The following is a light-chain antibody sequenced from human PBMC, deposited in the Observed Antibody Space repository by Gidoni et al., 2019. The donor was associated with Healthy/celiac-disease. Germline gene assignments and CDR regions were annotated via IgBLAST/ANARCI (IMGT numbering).Light chain of an antibody. J-gene: IGKJ1*01. CDR3: QQLNSYLWT. CDR2: AAS. V-gene: IGKV1-9*01. Sequence: IQLTQSPSSLSASVGDRVTITCRASQGISSYLDWYQQKPGKAPKLLSYAASTLQSGVPSRFSGSGSGTDFTLTISSLQPEDFATYYCQQLNSYLWTFGQGTKVEIK. CDR1: QGISSY.